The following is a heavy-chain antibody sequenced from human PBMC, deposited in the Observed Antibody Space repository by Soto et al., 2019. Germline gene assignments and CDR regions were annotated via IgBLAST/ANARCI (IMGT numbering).Heavy chain of an antibody. CDR1: GFTFSSYG. CDR3: AKDNDYVWGSYRPREEEPYFDY. CDR2: ISYDGSNK. Sequence: GGSLRLSCAASGFTFSSYGMHWVRQAPGKGLEWVAVISYDGSNKYYADSVKGRFTISRDNSKNTLYLQMNSLRAEDTAVYYCAKDNDYVWGSYRPREEEPYFDYWGQGTLVTVSS. D-gene: IGHD3-16*02. V-gene: IGHV3-30*18. J-gene: IGHJ4*02.